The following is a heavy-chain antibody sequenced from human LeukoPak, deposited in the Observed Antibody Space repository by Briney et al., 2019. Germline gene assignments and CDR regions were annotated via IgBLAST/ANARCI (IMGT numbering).Heavy chain of an antibody. V-gene: IGHV4-59*01. J-gene: IGHJ4*02. Sequence: SETLPLTCTVSGGSISNYYWSWIRQPPGKGLEWIGYIYYSGNTNYSPSLKSRVTISVDTSKNQFSLKLSSVTAADTAVYYCVRENYSSGWYGIIDYWGQGTLVTVSS. D-gene: IGHD6-19*01. CDR3: VRENYSSGWYGIIDY. CDR1: GGSISNYY. CDR2: IYYSGNT.